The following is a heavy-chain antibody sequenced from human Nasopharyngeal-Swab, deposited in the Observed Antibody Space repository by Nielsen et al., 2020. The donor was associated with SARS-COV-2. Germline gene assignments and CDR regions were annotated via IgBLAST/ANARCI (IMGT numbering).Heavy chain of an antibody. J-gene: IGHJ4*02. D-gene: IGHD6-13*01. V-gene: IGHV3-53*01. CDR3: TKGDSSSSSLDY. CDR1: GFTVSSNY. Sequence: GGSLRLSCAASGFTVSSNYMSWVRQAPGKGLEWVSVIYSGGSTYYADSVKGRFTISRDNSKNTLYLQMNSLRAEDTAVYYCTKGDSSSSSLDYWGQGTLVTVSS. CDR2: IYSGGST.